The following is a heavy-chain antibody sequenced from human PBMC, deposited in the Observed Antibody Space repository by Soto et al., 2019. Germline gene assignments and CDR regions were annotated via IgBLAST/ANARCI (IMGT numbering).Heavy chain of an antibody. CDR1: GFTFSSYA. J-gene: IGHJ6*02. V-gene: IGHV3-23*01. CDR2: ISGSGGST. CDR3: AKDKIEEYSSSHYYYYGMDV. Sequence: GGSLRLSCAASGFTFSSYAMSWVRQAPEKGLEWVSAISGSGGSTYYADSVKGRFTISRDNSKNTLYLQMNSLRAEDTAVYYCAKDKIEEYSSSHYYYYGMDVWGQGTTVTVSS. D-gene: IGHD6-6*01.